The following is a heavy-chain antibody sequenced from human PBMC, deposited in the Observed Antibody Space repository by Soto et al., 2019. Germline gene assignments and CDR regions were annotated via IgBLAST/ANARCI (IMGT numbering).Heavy chain of an antibody. Sequence: PSQTLSLTCAISGDGVSTNSATGDWIRQSPSRGLEWLGRTYYRSKWFNDYAVSVKGRISINPDTSNNQFSLQLNSVTPDDTAVYYCARLIGNSWLDSWGQGTLVTVSS. CDR3: ARLIGNSWLDS. J-gene: IGHJ5*01. D-gene: IGHD2-8*01. V-gene: IGHV6-1*01. CDR1: GDGVSTNSAT. CDR2: TYYRSKWFN.